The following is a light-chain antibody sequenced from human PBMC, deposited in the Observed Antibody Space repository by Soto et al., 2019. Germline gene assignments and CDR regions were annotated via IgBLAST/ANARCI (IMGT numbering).Light chain of an antibody. Sequence: QSVLTQPASVSGSPGQSITISCTGTSSDVGGYNYVSWYQQHPGKAPKLMIYDVSNRPSGVSNRFSGAKPGNTASLTISGLQAEDEADYYSSSYTSSSTYVFGTGTQLTVL. J-gene: IGLJ1*01. CDR2: DVS. CDR1: SSDVGGYNY. CDR3: SSYTSSSTYV. V-gene: IGLV2-14*01.